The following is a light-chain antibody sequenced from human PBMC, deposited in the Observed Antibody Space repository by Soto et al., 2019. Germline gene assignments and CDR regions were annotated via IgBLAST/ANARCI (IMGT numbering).Light chain of an antibody. V-gene: IGLV1-40*01. CDR2: GNS. CDR3: QHYGGSLIVL. J-gene: IGLJ2*01. CDR1: SSNIGAGYD. Sequence: QSVLTQPPSASGAPGPRVTLSCTGSSSNIGAGYDVHWYQQLPGPAPKLLIYGNSNRPSGVPARFSGSNSGTSASRAITGRQAEDEDDYYYQHYGGSLIVLFGGGTKLTVL.